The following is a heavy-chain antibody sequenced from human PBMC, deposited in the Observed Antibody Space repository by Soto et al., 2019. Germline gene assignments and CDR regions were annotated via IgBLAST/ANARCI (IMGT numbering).Heavy chain of an antibody. CDR2: INHSGST. D-gene: IGHD3-16*01. Sequence: PSETLSLTCAVYGGSFSGYYWSWIRQPPGKGLEWIGEINHSGSTNYNPSLKSRVTISVDTSKNQFSLKLSSVTAADTAVYYCASGGRVGFFDYWGQGTLVTVSS. CDR3: ASGGRVGFFDY. J-gene: IGHJ4*02. CDR1: GGSFSGYY. V-gene: IGHV4-34*01.